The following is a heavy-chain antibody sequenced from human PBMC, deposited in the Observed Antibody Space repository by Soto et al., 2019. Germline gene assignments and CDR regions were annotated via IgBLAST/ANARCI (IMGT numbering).Heavy chain of an antibody. Sequence: QVQLVQSGAEVKKPGSSVKVSCKASGGTFSSYAISWVRQAPGQGLEWMGGIIPIFGTANYAQKFQGRVTITADESTSTADRALSSLRSEDTAVDYCSRDPSRSFDWLSPPGGWFDPWGQGTLVTVSS. CDR1: GGTFSSYA. D-gene: IGHD3-9*01. V-gene: IGHV1-69*12. CDR2: IIPIFGTA. CDR3: SRDPSRSFDWLSPPGGWFDP. J-gene: IGHJ5*02.